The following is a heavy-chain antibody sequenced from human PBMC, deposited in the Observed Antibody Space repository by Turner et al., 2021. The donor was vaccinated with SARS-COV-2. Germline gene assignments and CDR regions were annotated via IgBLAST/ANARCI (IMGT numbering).Heavy chain of an antibody. J-gene: IGHJ6*02. CDR1: GYTLTQLS. Sequence: QVQLVQSGAVVKKPGASLKVSCKVSGYTLTQLSMHWVRQAPGKGLEWMGGFDPEDGKTIYAQNLQGRVTMTEDTSTDTAYMELRSLRSEDTAVYYCATHYDIVNPYYAPRGYSGMDVWGQGTAVTVSS. CDR2: FDPEDGKT. CDR3: ATHYDIVNPYYAPRGYSGMDV. V-gene: IGHV1-24*01. D-gene: IGHD3-9*01.